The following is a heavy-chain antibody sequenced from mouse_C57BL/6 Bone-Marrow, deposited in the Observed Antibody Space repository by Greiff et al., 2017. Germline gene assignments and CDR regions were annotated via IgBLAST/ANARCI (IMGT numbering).Heavy chain of an antibody. V-gene: IGHV1-69*01. Sequence: QVQLQQPGAELVMPGASVKLSCKASGYTFTSYWMHWVKQRPGQGLEWIGEIDPSDSYTNYNQKFKGKSTLTVDKSSSTAYKQLSSLTSEDSAVYYCARERSPYAMDYWGQGTSVTVSS. CDR3: ARERSPYAMDY. J-gene: IGHJ4*01. CDR1: GYTFTSYW. CDR2: IDPSDSYT.